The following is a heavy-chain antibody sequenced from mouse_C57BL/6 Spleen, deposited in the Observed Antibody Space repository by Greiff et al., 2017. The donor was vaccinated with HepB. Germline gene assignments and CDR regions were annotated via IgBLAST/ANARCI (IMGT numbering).Heavy chain of an antibody. CDR3: ARETRSHGQTAQAFDY. Sequence: EVQLQQSGPELVKPGASVKMSCKASGYTFTDYNMHWVKQSHGKSLEWIGYINPNNGGTSYNQKFKGKATLTVNKSSSTAYMELRSLTSEDSAVYYCARETRSHGQTAQAFDYWGQGTTLTVSS. D-gene: IGHD3-2*02. CDR1: GYTFTDYN. V-gene: IGHV1-22*01. CDR2: INPNNGGT. J-gene: IGHJ2*01.